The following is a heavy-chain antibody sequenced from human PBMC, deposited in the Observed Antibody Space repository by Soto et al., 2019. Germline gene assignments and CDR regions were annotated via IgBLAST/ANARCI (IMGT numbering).Heavy chain of an antibody. Sequence: GGSLRLSCAASGFTFSSYGMHWVRQAPGKGLEWVAVIWYDGSNKYYADSVKGRFTISRDNSKNTLYLQMNSLRAEDTAVYYCARDGLRGYSYGEYYYYYYGMDVWGQGTTVTVSS. CDR2: IWYDGSNK. D-gene: IGHD5-18*01. V-gene: IGHV3-33*01. J-gene: IGHJ6*02. CDR1: GFTFSSYG. CDR3: ARDGLRGYSYGEYYYYYYGMDV.